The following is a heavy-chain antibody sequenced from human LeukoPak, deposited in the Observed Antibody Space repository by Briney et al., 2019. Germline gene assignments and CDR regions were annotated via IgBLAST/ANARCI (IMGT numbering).Heavy chain of an antibody. CDR2: ISGSGGST. CDR1: GFTFSSYA. D-gene: IGHD5-18*01. Sequence: GGSLRLSCAASGFTFSSYAMSWVRQAPGKGLERVSAISGSGGSTYYADSVKGRFTISRDNSKNTLYLQMNSLRAEDTAVYYCAKGREYSYGSDYWGQGTLVTVSS. V-gene: IGHV3-23*01. CDR3: AKGREYSYGSDY. J-gene: IGHJ4*02.